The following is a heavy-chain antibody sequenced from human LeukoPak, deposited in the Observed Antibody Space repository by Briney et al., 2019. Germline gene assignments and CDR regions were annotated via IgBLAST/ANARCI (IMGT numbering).Heavy chain of an antibody. CDR1: GFSFSSYA. Sequence: GGSLRLSCAASGFSFSSYAMSWVRQAPGKGLEWVSTISASGGTTHYADSVKGRFTMSRDNSKNTLYLQMNSLRAEDTAVYDCAKHLYVKGQWYFVLWGRGTLVTVSS. J-gene: IGHJ2*01. V-gene: IGHV3-23*01. CDR3: AKHLYVKGQWYFVL. CDR2: ISASGGTT. D-gene: IGHD2/OR15-2a*01.